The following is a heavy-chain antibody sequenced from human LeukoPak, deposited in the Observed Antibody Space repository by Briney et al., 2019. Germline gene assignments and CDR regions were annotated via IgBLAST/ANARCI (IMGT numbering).Heavy chain of an antibody. CDR1: GYTFTRYG. V-gene: IGHV1-18*01. D-gene: IGHD6-13*01. CDR2: INAYYGNT. Sequence: ASVTVSCKASGYTFTRYGISWLRQPPAQGLGWMGWINAYYGNTNYAQKLQGRVTMTTDTSTSTAYIELRSLRSDDTAVYYCATRSFSSWSNFDYWGQGTLLTVSS. J-gene: IGHJ4*02. CDR3: ATRSFSSWSNFDY.